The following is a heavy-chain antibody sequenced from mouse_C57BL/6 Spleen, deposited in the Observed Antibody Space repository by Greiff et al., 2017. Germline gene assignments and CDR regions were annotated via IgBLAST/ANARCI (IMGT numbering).Heavy chain of an antibody. V-gene: IGHV1-52*01. J-gene: IGHJ2*01. CDR1: GYTFTSYW. CDR3: ARRNLYDGYYVDY. Sequence: QVQLQQPGAELVRPGSSVKLSCKASGYTFTSYWMHWVKQRPIQGLEWIGNIDPSDSETHYNQKFKDKATLTVDKSSSTAYMQLSSLTSEDSAVYYCARRNLYDGYYVDYWGQGTTLTVSS. CDR2: IDPSDSET. D-gene: IGHD2-3*01.